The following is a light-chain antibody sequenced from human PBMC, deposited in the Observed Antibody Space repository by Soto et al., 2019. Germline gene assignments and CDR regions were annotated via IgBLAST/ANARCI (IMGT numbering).Light chain of an antibody. V-gene: IGKV3-11*01. CDR2: DAS. J-gene: IGKJ5*01. Sequence: EIVLRQSPATLSLSPGERATLSCRASQSVSSYFAWYQQKTGQAPRLLIYDASNRATGIPARFSGSGYGTDFNLTISSLEAEDFAVYYCQQRSNWPLTFGQGTRLEI. CDR1: QSVSSY. CDR3: QQRSNWPLT.